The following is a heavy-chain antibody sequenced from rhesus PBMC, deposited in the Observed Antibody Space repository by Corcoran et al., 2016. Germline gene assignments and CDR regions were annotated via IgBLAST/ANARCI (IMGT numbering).Heavy chain of an antibody. D-gene: IGHD6-13*01. CDR1: GFTFSSYG. CDR2: INSCVGST. V-gene: IGHV3S5*01. CDR3: ARSGYSSWYLDAFDF. J-gene: IGHJ3*01. Sequence: EVQLVETGGGLVQPGGSLKLSCAASGFTFSSYGMSWVRQAPGKGLEWVSAINSCVGSTNYADSVKGRFTISRDNSKNTLSLQMNSLRAEDTAVYYCARSGYSSWYLDAFDFWGQGLRVTVSS.